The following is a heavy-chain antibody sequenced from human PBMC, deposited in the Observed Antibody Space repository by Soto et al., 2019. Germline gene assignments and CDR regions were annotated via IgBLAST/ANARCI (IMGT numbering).Heavy chain of an antibody. CDR2: IIPIFGTE. D-gene: IGHD2-15*01. J-gene: IGHJ6*02. CDR3: ARDLERDCSGGSCYSYYYYGMDV. CDR1: GGTFSSYA. V-gene: IGHV1-69*01. Sequence: QVQLVHSGAEVKKPGSSVKVSCKASGGTFSSYAISWVRQAPGQGLEWMGGIIPIFGTENYAQKFQGRVTITADESTSTAYMELSSLRSEDTAVYYCARDLERDCSGGSCYSYYYYGMDVWGQGTTVTVSS.